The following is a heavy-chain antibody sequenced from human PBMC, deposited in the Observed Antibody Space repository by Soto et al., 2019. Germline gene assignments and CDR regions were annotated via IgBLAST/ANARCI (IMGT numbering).Heavy chain of an antibody. CDR2: IYYSGST. J-gene: IGHJ4*02. Sequence: SETLSLTCTFSGGSIISGDYYWSWIRQPPGKGLEWIGYIYYSGSTYYNPSLKSRVTISVDTSKNQFSLKLSSVTAADTAVYYCARDQGYSYGVDYWGQGTLVTVSS. CDR1: GGSIISGDYY. D-gene: IGHD5-18*01. V-gene: IGHV4-30-4*01. CDR3: ARDQGYSYGVDY.